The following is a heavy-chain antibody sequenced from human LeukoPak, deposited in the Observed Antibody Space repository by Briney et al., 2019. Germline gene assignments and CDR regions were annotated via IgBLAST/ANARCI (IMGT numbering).Heavy chain of an antibody. V-gene: IGHV3-48*01. Sequence: GGYLRLSCAASGFTFSSYSMNWVRQAPGKGLEWVSYISSSSSTIYYADSVKGRFTISRDNAKNSLYLQMNSLRAEDTAVYYCARDDFWSGYYTPDYWGQGTLVTVSS. CDR2: ISSSSSTI. CDR1: GFTFSSYS. J-gene: IGHJ4*02. D-gene: IGHD3-3*01. CDR3: ARDDFWSGYYTPDY.